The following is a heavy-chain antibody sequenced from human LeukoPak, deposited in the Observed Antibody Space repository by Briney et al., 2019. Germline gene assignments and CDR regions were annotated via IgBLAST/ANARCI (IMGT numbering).Heavy chain of an antibody. Sequence: APVKVSCKASGYTFTSYDINWVRQATGQGLEWMGWMNPNSGNTGYAQKFQGRVTMTRNTSISTAYMELSSLRSEDTAVYYCARPTRRLVRGNYYYYGMDVWGQGTTVTVSS. J-gene: IGHJ6*02. CDR1: GYTFTSYD. D-gene: IGHD6-19*01. CDR2: MNPNSGNT. CDR3: ARPTRRLVRGNYYYYGMDV. V-gene: IGHV1-8*01.